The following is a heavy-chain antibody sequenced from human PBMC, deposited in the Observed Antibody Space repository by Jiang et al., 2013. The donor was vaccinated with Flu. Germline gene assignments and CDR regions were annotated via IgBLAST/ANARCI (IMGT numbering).Heavy chain of an antibody. CDR1: GGSISPPSYY. D-gene: IGHD2/OR15-2a*01. J-gene: IGHJ6*03. CDR3: ARVFRHLLLSDYYYYYMDV. V-gene: IGHV4-39*02. CDR2: VSSSGTS. Sequence: GPGLVKPSETLSLTCSVSGGSISPPSYYWGWLRQPPGKGLQWIGFVSSSGTSFYSPSLKSRVTISADTSNDHVSLSLSSVTDADTAVYFCARVFRHLLLSDYYYYYMDVWGKGTTVTVSS.